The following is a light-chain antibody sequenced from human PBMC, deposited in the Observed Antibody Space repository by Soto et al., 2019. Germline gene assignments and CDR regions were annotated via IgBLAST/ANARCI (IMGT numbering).Light chain of an antibody. V-gene: IGKV1-5*03. CDR1: QSISIW. CDR3: QQYINRWT. Sequence: DIRMTQSPSTLSASVGDRITITCRASQSISIWLAWYQQKPGKAPNLLIYKASSLESGVPSRFSGSGSGTEFTLTISSLQTDDFATYYCQQYINRWTFGQGTKV. CDR2: KAS. J-gene: IGKJ1*01.